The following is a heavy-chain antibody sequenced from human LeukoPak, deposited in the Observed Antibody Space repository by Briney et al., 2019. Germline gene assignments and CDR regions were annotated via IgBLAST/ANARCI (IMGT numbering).Heavy chain of an antibody. CDR1: GFTFTNYG. J-gene: IGHJ4*02. V-gene: IGHV3-33*06. CDR3: AKGAGPNYIAAAEY. CDR2: VWFDGTNK. Sequence: GGSLRLSCAASGFTFTNYGMHWVRQAPGKGLEWVAVVWFDGTNKYYADSVKGRFTISRDNSKNTVYLQMNSLRADDTAVYYCAKGAGPNYIAAAEYWGQGTLVTVSS. D-gene: IGHD6-13*01.